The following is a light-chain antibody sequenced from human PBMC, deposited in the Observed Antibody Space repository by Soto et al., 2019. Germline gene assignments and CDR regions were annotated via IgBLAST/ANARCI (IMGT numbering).Light chain of an antibody. CDR2: GAS. V-gene: IGKV3-20*01. J-gene: IGKJ1*01. Sequence: ETVLTQSPGTLSLSPGERATLFCRASQSVTSSYLAWYQQNPGQAPRLLIYGASSRATGIPDRFSGIGSGTDFTLTISRLEPEDFAVYYCQQHTTSPPSWTFGQGTKVEIK. CDR1: QSVTSSY. CDR3: QQHTTSPPSWT.